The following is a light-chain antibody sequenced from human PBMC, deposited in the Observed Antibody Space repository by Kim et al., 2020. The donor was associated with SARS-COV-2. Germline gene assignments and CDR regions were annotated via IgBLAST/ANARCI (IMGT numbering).Light chain of an antibody. V-gene: IGKV1-5*03. CDR3: QHYIRFPYT. J-gene: IGKJ2*01. CDR1: QIINTY. CDR2: QAS. Sequence: ASVGDRVTITCRASQIINTYLAWYQQKPGKAPDLLIYQASSLQIGVPSRFSGSGSGTEFTLTINSLQPDDFATYYCQHYIRFPYTFGQGTKLEIK.